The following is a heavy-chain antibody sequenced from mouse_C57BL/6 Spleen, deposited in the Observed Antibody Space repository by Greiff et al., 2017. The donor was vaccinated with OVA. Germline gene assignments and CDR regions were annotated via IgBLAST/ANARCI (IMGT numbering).Heavy chain of an antibody. CDR2: ISYSGST. J-gene: IGHJ4*01. CDR1: GYSITSDY. CDR3: ARGYGNFFYAMDY. V-gene: IGHV3-8*01. D-gene: IGHD2-1*01. Sequence: EVKLMESGPGLAKPSQTLSLTCSVTGYSITSDYWNWIRKFPGNKLEYMGYISYSGSTYYNPSLKSRISITRDTSKNQYYLQLNSVTTEDTATYYCARGYGNFFYAMDYWGQGTSVTVSS.